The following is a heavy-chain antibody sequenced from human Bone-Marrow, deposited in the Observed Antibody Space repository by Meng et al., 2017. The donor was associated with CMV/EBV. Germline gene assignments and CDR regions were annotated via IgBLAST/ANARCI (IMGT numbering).Heavy chain of an antibody. Sequence: GESLKISCAASGFTFSSYWMSWVRQAPGKGLEWVANIKQDGSEKYYVDSVKGRFTISRDNAKNSLYLQMNSLRVEDTAVYYCARIGVGTASFYYYGMDVWGQGTTVTVSS. CDR3: ARIGVGTASFYYYGMDV. D-gene: IGHD3-3*01. CDR1: GFTFSSYW. J-gene: IGHJ6*02. CDR2: IKQDGSEK. V-gene: IGHV3-7*01.